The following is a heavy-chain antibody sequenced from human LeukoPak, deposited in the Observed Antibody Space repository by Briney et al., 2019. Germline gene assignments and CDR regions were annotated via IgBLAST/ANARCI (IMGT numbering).Heavy chain of an antibody. V-gene: IGHV4-34*01. J-gene: IGHJ4*02. CDR2: INHSGRN. Sequence: NASETLSLTCAVYGGSFSGYYWTWIRQPPGKGLEWIGEINHSGRNNYNPSLKSRVTISVDTSKDQFSLKLSSVTAADTAVYYCAGAAYYDFWSGPSDYWGQGTLVTVSS. CDR1: GGSFSGYY. D-gene: IGHD3-3*01. CDR3: AGAAYYDFWSGPSDY.